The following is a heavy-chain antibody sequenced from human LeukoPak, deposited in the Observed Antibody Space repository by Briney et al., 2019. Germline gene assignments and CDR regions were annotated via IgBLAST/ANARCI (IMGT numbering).Heavy chain of an antibody. Sequence: PGGSLRLSCAASGFTFSTYDMSWVRQAPGKGLEWVSAISGSGGSTYYADSVKGRFTISRDNSKNTLYLQMNSLRAEDTAVYYCAAVDVDTAFPWGQGTLVTVSS. CDR3: AAVDVDTAFP. CDR2: ISGSGGST. CDR1: GFTFSTYD. J-gene: IGHJ5*02. V-gene: IGHV3-23*01. D-gene: IGHD5-18*01.